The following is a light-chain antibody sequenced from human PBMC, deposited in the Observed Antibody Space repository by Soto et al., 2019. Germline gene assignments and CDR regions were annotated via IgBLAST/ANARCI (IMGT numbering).Light chain of an antibody. CDR1: SSDVGGYNY. CDR2: EVS. Sequence: QSALTQPASVSGSPGQSITISCTGTSSDVGGYNYVSWYQQHPGKAPKLMIYEVSNRPSGVSNRFSGSKSGNTASLTISGRQADDEADYYCSSYTSSSTLYVFGTGTKLTVL. J-gene: IGLJ1*01. V-gene: IGLV2-14*01. CDR3: SSYTSSSTLYV.